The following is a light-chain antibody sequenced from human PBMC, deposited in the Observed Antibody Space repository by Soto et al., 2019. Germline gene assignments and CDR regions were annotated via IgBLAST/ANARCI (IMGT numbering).Light chain of an antibody. CDR3: QQSYSTPWT. CDR1: KGITSY. V-gene: IGKV1-39*01. CDR2: AAS. Sequence: DIQMTQSPSSRLESLENGSPFPCRASKGITSYLNWYQQKPGKAPKFLIYAASSLQSGVPSRFSGSGSGTDFTLTISSLQPEDFATYYCQQSYSTPWTFGQGTKVEIK. J-gene: IGKJ1*01.